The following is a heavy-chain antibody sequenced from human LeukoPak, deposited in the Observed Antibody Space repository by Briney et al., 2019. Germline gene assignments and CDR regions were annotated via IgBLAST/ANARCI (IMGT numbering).Heavy chain of an antibody. Sequence: SETLSLTCTVSGGSISSYYWSWIRQPPGKGLEWIGYIYYSGSTNYNPSLKSRVTISVDTSKNQFSLKLSSVTAADTAVYYCASGEEWLRFEGGFDYWGQGTLVTASS. CDR1: GGSISSYY. V-gene: IGHV4-59*01. J-gene: IGHJ4*02. D-gene: IGHD5-12*01. CDR3: ASGEEWLRFEGGFDY. CDR2: IYYSGST.